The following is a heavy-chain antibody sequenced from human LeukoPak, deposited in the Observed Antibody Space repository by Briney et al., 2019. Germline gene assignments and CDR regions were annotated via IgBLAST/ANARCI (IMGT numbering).Heavy chain of an antibody. V-gene: IGHV4-39*01. D-gene: IGHD3-22*01. J-gene: IGHJ4*02. CDR3: ASGEYYYDSSGYPKNFDY. CDR1: GGSISSSSYY. Sequence: PSETLSLTCTVSGGSISSSSYYWGWIRQPPGKVLEWIGSIYYSGSTYYNPSLKSRVTISVDTSKNQFSLKLSSVTAADTAVYYCASGEYYYDSSGYPKNFDYWGQGTLVTVSS. CDR2: IYYSGST.